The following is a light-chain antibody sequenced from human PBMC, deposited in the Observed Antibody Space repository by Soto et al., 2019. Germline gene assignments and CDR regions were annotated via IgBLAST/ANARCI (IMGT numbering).Light chain of an antibody. J-gene: IGLJ2*01. Sequence: QSALTQPASVSGSPGQSITISCTGTSSDVGGYNYVSWYQQHPGKAPKLMIYEVSNRPSGVPNRFSGSKSGNTASLTISGLQAEDEADYYCSSYTSNSTHVVFGGGTKLTVL. CDR3: SSYTSNSTHVV. CDR2: EVS. V-gene: IGLV2-14*01. CDR1: SSDVGGYNY.